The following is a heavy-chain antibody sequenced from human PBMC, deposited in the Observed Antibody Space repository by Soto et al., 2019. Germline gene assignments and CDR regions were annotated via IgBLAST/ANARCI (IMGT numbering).Heavy chain of an antibody. Sequence: EVQLVQSGGGLVRPGESLRLSCAASGFQFNIYSMNWIRQAPGKGLEWVSYITSDTVTIRYEDSVRGRSIISRDNAGNSGFLQMNSLRDEDTDTYYCARAVEGHFDYWGQGARVTVSS. V-gene: IGHV3-48*02. CDR1: GFQFNIYS. D-gene: IGHD6-19*01. CDR3: ARAVEGHFDY. CDR2: ITSDTVTI. J-gene: IGHJ4*02.